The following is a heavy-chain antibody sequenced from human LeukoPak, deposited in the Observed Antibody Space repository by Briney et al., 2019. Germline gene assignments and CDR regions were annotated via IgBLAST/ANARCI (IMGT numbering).Heavy chain of an antibody. CDR3: ARTRMGPGAFDI. J-gene: IGHJ3*02. V-gene: IGHV4-61*02. CDR2: IYTSGST. D-gene: IGHD2-15*01. Sequence: SETLSLTCTVSGGSISSGSYYWSWIRQPAGKGLEWIGRIYTSGSTNYNPSLKSRVTISVDTSKNQFSLKLSSVTAADTAVYYCARTRMGPGAFDIWGQGTMVTVSS. CDR1: GGSISSGSYY.